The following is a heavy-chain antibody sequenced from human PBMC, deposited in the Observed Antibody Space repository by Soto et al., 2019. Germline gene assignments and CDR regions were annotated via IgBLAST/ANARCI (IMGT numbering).Heavy chain of an antibody. J-gene: IGHJ6*02. Sequence: SETLSLTCTVSGGSISSSSYYWGWIRQPPGKGLEWIGSIYYSGSTYYNPSLKSRVTISVDTSKNQFSLKLSSVTAADTAVYYCARHQYGYNSYYYGMDVWGQGTTVTVSS. CDR2: IYYSGST. CDR1: GGSISSSSYY. CDR3: ARHQYGYNSYYYGMDV. D-gene: IGHD5-12*01. V-gene: IGHV4-39*01.